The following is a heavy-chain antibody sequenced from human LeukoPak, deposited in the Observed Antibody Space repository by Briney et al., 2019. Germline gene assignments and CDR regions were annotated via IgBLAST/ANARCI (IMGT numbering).Heavy chain of an antibody. CDR1: GGTFSSYA. J-gene: IGHJ3*02. CDR3: AREVAEAVVPAAILRAFDI. Sequence: ASVKVSCKASGGTFSSYAISWVRQAPGQGLEWMGGIIPIFGTANYAQKFQGRVTITADESTSTAYMELSSLRSEDTAVYYCAREVAEAVVPAAILRAFDIWGQGTMVTVSS. V-gene: IGHV1-69*13. CDR2: IIPIFGTA. D-gene: IGHD2-2*02.